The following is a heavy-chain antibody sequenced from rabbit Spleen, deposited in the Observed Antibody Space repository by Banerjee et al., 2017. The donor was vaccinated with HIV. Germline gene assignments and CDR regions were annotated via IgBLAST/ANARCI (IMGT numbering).Heavy chain of an antibody. V-gene: IGHV1S7*01. CDR1: GFDFSPYY. J-gene: IGHJ4*01. Sequence: QLKESGGGLVQPGGSLKLSCKASGFDFSPYYMNWVRQAPGKGLEWIGYIEPVFGITYYASWVNGRFTISSHNAQNTLYLQLNSLTAADMATYFCARGYANSSSGLPTYYFNLWGQGHPGHRL. D-gene: IGHD1-1*01. CDR2: IEPVFGIT. CDR3: ARGYANSSSGLPTYYFNL.